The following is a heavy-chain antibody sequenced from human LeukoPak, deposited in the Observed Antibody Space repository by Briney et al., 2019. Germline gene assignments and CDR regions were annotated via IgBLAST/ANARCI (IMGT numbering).Heavy chain of an antibody. J-gene: IGHJ4*02. CDR2: IGSNTEYS. CDR3: AREDGGSGWY. CDR1: GLTFSSYS. V-gene: IGHV3-21*01. Sequence: GGSLRLSCAASGLTFSSYSMNWVRQAPGKGLEWVSSIGSNTEYSYYADSVKGRFSISRDNAKNSLYLQMNSLRDEDTAVYYCAREDGGSGWYWGQGTLVTVSS. D-gene: IGHD6-19*01.